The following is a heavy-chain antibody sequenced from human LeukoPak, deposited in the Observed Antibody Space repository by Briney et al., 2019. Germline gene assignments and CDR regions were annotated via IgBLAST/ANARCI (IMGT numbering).Heavy chain of an antibody. J-gene: IGHJ4*02. V-gene: IGHV4-34*01. CDR1: GGSFSGYY. CDR3: ARGVDYYGV. Sequence: PSETLSLTCAVYGGSFSGYYWNWIRQPPGKGLEWIGEINHSGRTNYNPSLKSRVTISVDTSKKQFSLKLSSVTAADTAVYYCARGVDYYGVWGQGALVTVSS. D-gene: IGHD3-10*01. CDR2: INHSGRT.